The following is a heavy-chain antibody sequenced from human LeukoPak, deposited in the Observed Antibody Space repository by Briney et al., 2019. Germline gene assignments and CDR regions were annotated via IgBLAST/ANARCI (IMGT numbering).Heavy chain of an antibody. Sequence: RGDCLKISCKGSGYSFTSYWIGWVRQMPGKGLEWMGIIYPSDSDTTYSPSFQGQVTISADKSISTAYLQWSSLKASDTAMYYCARRDFSGSYYDYWGQGTLVTVSS. CDR3: ARRDFSGSYYDY. CDR2: IYPSDSDT. J-gene: IGHJ4*02. D-gene: IGHD1-26*01. CDR1: GYSFTSYW. V-gene: IGHV5-51*01.